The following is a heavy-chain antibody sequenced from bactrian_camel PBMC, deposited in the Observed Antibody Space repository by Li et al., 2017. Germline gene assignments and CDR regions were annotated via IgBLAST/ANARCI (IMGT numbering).Heavy chain of an antibody. CDR2: IYSDGTNE. CDR1: GVTFSKYY. J-gene: IGHJ4*01. Sequence: QLVESGGDLVQRGGSLRLSCQQSGVTFSKYYTSWLRQAPGEASEWVSAIYSDGTNEFYADSVKGRFTISRDNGEKTLYLEMNSLKSEDTGLYYCATAWARWGQGTQVTVS. V-gene: IGHV3-2*01. CDR3: ATAWAR.